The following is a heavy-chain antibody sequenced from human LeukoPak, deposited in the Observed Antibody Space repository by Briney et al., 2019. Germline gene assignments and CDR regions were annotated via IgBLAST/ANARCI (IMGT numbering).Heavy chain of an antibody. J-gene: IGHJ4*02. V-gene: IGHV3-48*04. CDR1: GFTFSSYS. D-gene: IGHD3-9*01. CDR3: ARGGPVLRYFDWSNGVDY. Sequence: PGGSLRLCCAASGFTFSSYSMTWVRQAPGKGVERVSYISSSSSTINYADSVKGRFTISRDNAKNSMYLQMNSLIAEDTAVYYCARGGPVLRYFDWSNGVDYWGQGTLVTVSS. CDR2: ISSSSSTI.